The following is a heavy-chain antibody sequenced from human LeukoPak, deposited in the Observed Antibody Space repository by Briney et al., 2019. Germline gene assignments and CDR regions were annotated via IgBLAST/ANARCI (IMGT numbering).Heavy chain of an antibody. CDR1: GFTFNTYA. J-gene: IGHJ4*02. Sequence: QPGGSLRLSCAVSGFTFNTYAMHWVRQAPGKGLEWVAVISSDGSNKYYADSVKGRFTISRDNSKNTLYLQMNSLRAEDTALYFCAKKAQYNGNYPLDYWGQGTLVTVSS. D-gene: IGHD1-26*01. CDR3: AKKAQYNGNYPLDY. V-gene: IGHV3-30-3*02. CDR2: ISSDGSNK.